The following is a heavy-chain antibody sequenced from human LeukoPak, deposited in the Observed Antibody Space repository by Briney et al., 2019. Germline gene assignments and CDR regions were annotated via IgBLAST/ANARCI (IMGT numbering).Heavy chain of an antibody. CDR1: GGSISNYY. Sequence: SETLSLTCTVSGGSISNYYWSWIRQPPGKGLEWIGYIYYSGSTNYHPSLRSRVTISVDTSKNQFSLKLSSVTAADTAVYYCARSHGSGSYYNLNDYWGQGALVTVSS. D-gene: IGHD3-10*01. CDR2: IYYSGST. V-gene: IGHV4-59*01. J-gene: IGHJ4*02. CDR3: ARSHGSGSYYNLNDY.